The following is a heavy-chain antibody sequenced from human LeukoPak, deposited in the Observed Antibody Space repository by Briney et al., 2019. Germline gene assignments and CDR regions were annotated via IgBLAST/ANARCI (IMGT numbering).Heavy chain of an antibody. CDR3: AHGGPEGVYFDY. CDR2: IYWDDDK. D-gene: IGHD3-16*01. Sequence: SGPTLVKPTQTLTLTCTFSGFSLSTSGVGVGWIRQPPGKALEWLALIYWDDDKRYSPSLKSRLTITKDTSKNQVVLTMTNMGPVDTATYYCAHGGPEGVYFDYWGQGTLVTVSS. V-gene: IGHV2-5*02. J-gene: IGHJ4*02. CDR1: GFSLSTSGVG.